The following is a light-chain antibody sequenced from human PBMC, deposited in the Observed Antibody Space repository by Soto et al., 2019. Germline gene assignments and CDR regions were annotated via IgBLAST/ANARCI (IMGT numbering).Light chain of an antibody. J-gene: IGLJ2*01. CDR1: SSNIGAGYH. CDR3: QSYDSSLSGSV. CDR2: EHD. Sequence: QSVLTQPPSVSGAPGQRVTISCTGSSSNIGAGYHVHWYQQLPGTAPKLLIYEHDTRPSGVPDRFSGSKSGTSASLAITWLQAEDEADYYCQSYDSSLSGSVFGGGTKLTVL. V-gene: IGLV1-40*01.